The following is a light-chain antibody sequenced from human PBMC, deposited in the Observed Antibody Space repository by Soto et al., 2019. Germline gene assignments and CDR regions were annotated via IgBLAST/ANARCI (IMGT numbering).Light chain of an antibody. J-gene: IGLJ3*02. Sequence: QSALTQPLSVSGSPGQSVTISCTGTTTNVATYNYVSWYQHHPGKAPKLILYNVSERPSGVSDRFSGSKSGNAASLTISGLQADDEADYYCCSYGGSSNWLFGGGTKLTVL. CDR1: TTNVATYNY. CDR3: CSYGGSSNWL. CDR2: NVS. V-gene: IGLV2-11*01.